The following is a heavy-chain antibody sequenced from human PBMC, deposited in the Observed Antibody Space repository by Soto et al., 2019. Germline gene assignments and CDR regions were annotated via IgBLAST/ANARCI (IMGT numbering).Heavy chain of an antibody. CDR2: ISSNGGST. Sequence: HPGGSLRLSCAASGFTFSSYAMHWVRQAPGKGLEYVSAISSNGGSTYYANSVKGRFTISRDNSKNTLYLQMGSLRAEDMAVYYCARGFRYCSGGSCYDDAFDIWGQGTMVTVSS. CDR1: GFTFSSYA. J-gene: IGHJ3*02. D-gene: IGHD2-15*01. V-gene: IGHV3-64*01. CDR3: ARGFRYCSGGSCYDDAFDI.